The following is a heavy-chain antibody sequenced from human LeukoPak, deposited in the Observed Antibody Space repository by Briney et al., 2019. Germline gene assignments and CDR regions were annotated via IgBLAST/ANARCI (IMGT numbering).Heavy chain of an antibody. Sequence: GGSLRLSCAASGFTFSSYWMSWVRQAPGKGLEWVANIKQDGSEKYYVDSMKGRFTISRDNAKNSLYLQMNSLRAEDTAVYYCARDGEPLLWFGELLGPYFDYWGQGTLVTVSS. CDR1: GFTFSSYW. CDR3: ARDGEPLLWFGELLGPYFDY. CDR2: IKQDGSEK. J-gene: IGHJ4*02. D-gene: IGHD3-10*01. V-gene: IGHV3-7*03.